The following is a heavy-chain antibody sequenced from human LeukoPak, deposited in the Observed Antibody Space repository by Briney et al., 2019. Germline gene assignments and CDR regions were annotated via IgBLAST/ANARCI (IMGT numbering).Heavy chain of an antibody. CDR1: GFTFSSYA. Sequence: GGSLRLSCAASGFTFSSYAMHWVRQAPGKGLEWVAVISYDGSNKYYADSVKGRFTISRDNSKNTLFLQMSSLRADDTAAYYCARAPYCRGTSCKGIGMDVWGQGTTVTVSS. V-gene: IGHV3-30-3*01. CDR2: ISYDGSNK. D-gene: IGHD2-2*01. CDR3: ARAPYCRGTSCKGIGMDV. J-gene: IGHJ6*02.